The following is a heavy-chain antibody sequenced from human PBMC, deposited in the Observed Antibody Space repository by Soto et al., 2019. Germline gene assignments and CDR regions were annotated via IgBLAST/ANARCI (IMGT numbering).Heavy chain of an antibody. CDR2: INHSGST. J-gene: IGHJ4*02. V-gene: IGHV4-30-2*01. D-gene: IGHD5-18*01. Sequence: SETLSLTCAVSGGSISSGGYSWSWIRQPPGKGLEWIGDINHSGSTNYNPSLKSRVTISVDTSKNQFSLKLSSVTAADTAVYYCAREWGYSYGSRALFYWGQGTLVTVSS. CDR3: AREWGYSYGSRALFY. CDR1: GGSISSGGYS.